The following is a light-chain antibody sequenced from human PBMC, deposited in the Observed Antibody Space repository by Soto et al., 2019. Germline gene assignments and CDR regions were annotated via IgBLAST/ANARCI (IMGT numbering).Light chain of an antibody. CDR3: QQYGSPQYT. V-gene: IGKV3-20*01. CDR1: QSVNNNY. J-gene: IGKJ2*01. CDR2: GAS. Sequence: EIVLTQSPGTLSLSPGERATLSCRASQSVNNNYLAWYQQKPGQAPRLLIYGASSRATGIPDRFSGSGSGTDFTLTISRLEPEDFAVYYCQQYGSPQYTFGQGTTLEIK.